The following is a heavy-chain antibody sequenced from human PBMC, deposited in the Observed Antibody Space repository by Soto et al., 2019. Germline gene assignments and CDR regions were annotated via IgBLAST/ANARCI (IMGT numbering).Heavy chain of an antibody. Sequence: QVQLQESGPGLVKPSETLSLTCTVSGGSISSYYWSWIRQPPGKGLEWIGYIYYSGSTNYNPSLKSRVSISVDPSKNHFSLKLSSVTAADTAVDYCASYHLRSGWYNCFDSLGQGTLVTVSS. CDR1: GGSISSYY. CDR2: IYYSGST. D-gene: IGHD6-19*01. CDR3: ASYHLRSGWYNCFDS. J-gene: IGHJ5*01. V-gene: IGHV4-59*01.